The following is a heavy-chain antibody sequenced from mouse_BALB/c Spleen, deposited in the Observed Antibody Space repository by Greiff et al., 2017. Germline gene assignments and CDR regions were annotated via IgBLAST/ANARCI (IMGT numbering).Heavy chain of an antibody. Sequence: DVKLQESGAELVKPGASVKLSCTASGFNIKDTYMHWVKQRPEQGLEWIGRIDPANGNTKYDPKFQGKATITADTSSNTAYLQLSSLTSEDTAVYYCASWEDWYFDVWGAGTTVTVSS. CDR2: IDPANGNT. V-gene: IGHV14-3*02. CDR3: ASWEDWYFDV. D-gene: IGHD4-1*01. CDR1: GFNIKDTY. J-gene: IGHJ1*01.